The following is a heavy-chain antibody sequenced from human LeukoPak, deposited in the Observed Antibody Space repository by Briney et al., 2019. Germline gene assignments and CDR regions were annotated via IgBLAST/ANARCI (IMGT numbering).Heavy chain of an antibody. D-gene: IGHD2-15*01. CDR1: GFTFSSYA. CDR3: AKAPVTSCRGAFCYPFDY. V-gene: IGHV3-23*01. J-gene: IGHJ4*02. CDR2: ISGSGGST. Sequence: GGSLRLSCAASGFTFSSYAMSWVRQAPGKGLEWVSAISGSGGSTYYADSVRGRFTISRDTSRSTLYLQMNSLRAEDAAVYYCAKAPVTSCRGAFCYPFDYWGQGTLVTVSS.